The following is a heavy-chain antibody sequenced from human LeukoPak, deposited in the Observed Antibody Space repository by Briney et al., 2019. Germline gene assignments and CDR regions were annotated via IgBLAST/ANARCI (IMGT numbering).Heavy chain of an antibody. J-gene: IGHJ6*03. CDR3: ARGEQGDMDV. V-gene: IGHV1-2*02. CDR2: INPNSGGA. D-gene: IGHD1-26*01. CDR1: GYTFTGYY. Sequence: GPSVKVSCKASGYTFTGYYMHWVRQAPGQGLEWMGWINPNSGGANYAQKFQGRVTMTRDTSISTAYMELSRLRTDHTAMYYCARGEQGDMDVWGKGTTLSVSS.